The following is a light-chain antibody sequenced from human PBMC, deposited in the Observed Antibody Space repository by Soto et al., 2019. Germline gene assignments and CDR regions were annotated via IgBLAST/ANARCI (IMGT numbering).Light chain of an antibody. V-gene: IGLV2-23*01. J-gene: IGLJ2*01. CDR1: SSGVENYNL. Sequence: QSALTQPASVSGSPGQSITLSCTRTSSGVENYNLVSWYQHRPGKAPKLIIYESSQRPSGVSDRFSGSKSGNTASLTIAGLRAEDEADYYCASYAGAVVFGGGTKLTVL. CDR3: ASYAGAVV. CDR2: ESS.